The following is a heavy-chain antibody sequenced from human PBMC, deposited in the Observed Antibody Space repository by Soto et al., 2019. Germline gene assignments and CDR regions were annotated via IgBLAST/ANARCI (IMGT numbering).Heavy chain of an antibody. CDR1: GFTFSSYG. CDR2: ISYDGSNK. J-gene: IGHJ6*02. Sequence: QVQLVESGGGVVQPGRSLRLSCAASGFTFSSYGMHWVRQAPGKGLEWVAVISYDGSNKYYADSVKGRFTISRDNSRTPLNRQRNSRRAEDTAVYYCGKDRPDYYGSGGIYSYSGMDAGAKGPRSPSP. CDR3: GKDRPDYYGSGGIYSYSGMDA. D-gene: IGHD3-10*01. V-gene: IGHV3-30*18.